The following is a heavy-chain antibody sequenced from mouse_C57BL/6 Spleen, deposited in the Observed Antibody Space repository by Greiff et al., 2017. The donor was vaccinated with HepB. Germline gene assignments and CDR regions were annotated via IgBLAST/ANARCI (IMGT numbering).Heavy chain of an antibody. Sequence: QVQLQQPGAELVRPGSSVKLSCKASGYTFTSYWMDWVKQRPGQGLEWIGNIYPSDSETHYNQKFKDKATLTVDKSSSTAYMQLSSLTSEDSAVYYGATYSNSLAWFAYWGQGTLVTVSA. CDR3: ATYSNSLAWFAY. J-gene: IGHJ3*01. CDR1: GYTFTSYW. D-gene: IGHD2-5*01. CDR2: IYPSDSET. V-gene: IGHV1-61*01.